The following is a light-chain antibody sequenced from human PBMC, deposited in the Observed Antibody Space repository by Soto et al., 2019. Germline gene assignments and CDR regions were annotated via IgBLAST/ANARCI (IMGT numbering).Light chain of an antibody. J-gene: IGKJ4*01. CDR1: QGISSY. CDR3: QQSNSYPLT. V-gene: IGKV1-9*01. CDR2: AAS. Sequence: QLTQSPSSLYASAGDRVTITCRASQGISSYLAWYQQKPGKAPKLLIYAASTLQSGVPSRFSGSGSGTDFTLTISSLQPEDFATYYCQQSNSYPLTFGGGTKVEIK.